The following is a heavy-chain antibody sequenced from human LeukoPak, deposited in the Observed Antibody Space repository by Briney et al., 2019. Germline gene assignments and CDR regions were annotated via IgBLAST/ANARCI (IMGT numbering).Heavy chain of an antibody. J-gene: IGHJ5*02. CDR1: GGSISSYY. CDR3: ARGMAAAYDYNWFDP. Sequence: PSETLSLTCTVSGGSISSYYWSWVRQPAGKGLEWIGRIYASGTTRYNPSLQSRVTMSVDMSKNQFSLKLTSVTAADTAVYFCARGMAAAYDYNWFDPWGQGILVTVSS. D-gene: IGHD5-12*01. V-gene: IGHV4-4*07. CDR2: IYASGTT.